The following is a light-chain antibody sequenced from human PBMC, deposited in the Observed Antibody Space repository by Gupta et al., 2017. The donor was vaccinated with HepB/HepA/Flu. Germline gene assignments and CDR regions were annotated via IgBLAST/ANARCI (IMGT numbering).Light chain of an antibody. CDR1: QRISGY. Sequence: DIQMTQSPSSLSVAVGDRVTITCRASQRISGYLNWYQQKPGKAPKLLIYAAGTLQSGVPSRFSGSGYDTDFTLTINSLQPDDFASYFCQQSYNYPLTFGQGTRLE. J-gene: IGKJ5*01. CDR2: AAG. CDR3: QQSYNYPLT. V-gene: IGKV1-39*01.